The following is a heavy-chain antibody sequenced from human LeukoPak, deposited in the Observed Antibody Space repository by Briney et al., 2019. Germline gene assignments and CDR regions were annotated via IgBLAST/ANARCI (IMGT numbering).Heavy chain of an antibody. Sequence: SMKVSCKTSGYTFTGYYVHWVRQAPGQGLEWMGRINPNSGDTNYAQKFQGRVTMTRDTSISTAYMELSRLRSEDTAVYYCAEYSSGWYYDYWGQGTLVTVSS. CDR1: GYTFTGYY. V-gene: IGHV1-2*06. CDR2: INPNSGDT. CDR3: AEYSSGWYYDY. D-gene: IGHD6-19*01. J-gene: IGHJ4*02.